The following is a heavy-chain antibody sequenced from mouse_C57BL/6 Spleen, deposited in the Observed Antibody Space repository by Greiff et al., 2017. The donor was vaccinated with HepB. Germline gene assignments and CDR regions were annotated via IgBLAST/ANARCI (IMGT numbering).Heavy chain of an antibody. V-gene: IGHV5-15*01. Sequence: EVHLVESGGGLVQPGGSLKLSCAASGFTFSDYGMAWVRQAPRKGPEWVAFISNLAYSIYYADTVTGRFTISRENAKNTLYLEMSSLRSEDTAMYYCARHRITTVVATGYFDVWGTGTTVTVSS. CDR3: ARHRITTVVATGYFDV. CDR1: GFTFSDYG. CDR2: ISNLAYSI. J-gene: IGHJ1*03. D-gene: IGHD1-1*01.